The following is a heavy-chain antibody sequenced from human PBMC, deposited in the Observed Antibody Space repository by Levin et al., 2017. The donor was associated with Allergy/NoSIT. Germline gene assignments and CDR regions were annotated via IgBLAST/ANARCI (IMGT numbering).Heavy chain of an antibody. J-gene: IGHJ4*02. V-gene: IGHV3-15*01. Sequence: GGSLRLSCAAAGFTAPEFTFTNAWLSWVRQAPGKGLEWVGRIKSKVDGGTADYAAAVKGRFTMSRDDSKSTLYLVMNSLQTDDTGVYYCTTGSSGGEDYWGQGTLVTVSS. CDR1: GFTAPEFTFTNAW. CDR2: IKSKVDGGTA. CDR3: TTGSSGGEDY. D-gene: IGHD3-16*01.